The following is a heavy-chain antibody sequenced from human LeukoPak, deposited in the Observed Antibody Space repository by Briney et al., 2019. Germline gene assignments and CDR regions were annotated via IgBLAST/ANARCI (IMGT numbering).Heavy chain of an antibody. D-gene: IGHD2-2*01. CDR1: GYTFSSYY. V-gene: IGHV1-46*01. Sequence: ASVKVSCKASGYTFSSYYIHWVRQAPGQGLEWMGIINPSSGSTSYAQKFQVRVTMTRDMSTSTIYMELSSLRSEDTALYYCARGGLQSSCRNANCPNWFDPWGQGTLVTVSS. CDR3: ARGGLQSSCRNANCPNWFDP. J-gene: IGHJ5*02. CDR2: INPSSGST.